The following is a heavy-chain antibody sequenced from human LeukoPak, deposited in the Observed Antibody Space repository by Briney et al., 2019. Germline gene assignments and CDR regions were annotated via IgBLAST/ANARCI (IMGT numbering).Heavy chain of an antibody. J-gene: IGHJ6*04. CDR2: INHSGST. Sequence: SETLSLTCAVYGGSFSGYYWSWIRQPPGKGLEWIGEINHSGSTNYNPSLKSRVTISVDTSKNQLSLKLSSVTAADTAVYYCARTPHIAMVVAATPYYYGMDVWGKGTTVTVSS. CDR1: GGSFSGYY. D-gene: IGHD2-15*01. CDR3: ARTPHIAMVVAATPYYYGMDV. V-gene: IGHV4-34*01.